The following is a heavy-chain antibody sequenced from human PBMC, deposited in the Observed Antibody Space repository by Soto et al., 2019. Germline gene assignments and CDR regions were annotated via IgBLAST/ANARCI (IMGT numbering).Heavy chain of an antibody. CDR1: GFTFDEYA. Sequence: EVQLVESGGGLVQPGRSLRLSCAASGFTFDEYAMHWVRQAPGKGLEWVSGISWNSARIGYADSVKGRFTISRDNAKKSLYLQMNRLRPEDTAIYYCAKDPSAGAVAPPRDWGQGILVTVSS. D-gene: IGHD6-19*01. CDR3: AKDPSAGAVAPPRD. V-gene: IGHV3-9*01. J-gene: IGHJ4*02. CDR2: ISWNSARI.